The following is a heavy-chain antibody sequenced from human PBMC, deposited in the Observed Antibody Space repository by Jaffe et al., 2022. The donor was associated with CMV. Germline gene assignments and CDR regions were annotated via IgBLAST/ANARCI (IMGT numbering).Heavy chain of an antibody. CDR1: GYTFTGYY. V-gene: IGHV1-2*02. CDR3: ARDRNYYGSGSYEVIIYYGMDV. J-gene: IGHJ6*02. D-gene: IGHD3-10*01. CDR2: INPNSGGT. Sequence: QVQLVQSGAEVKKPGASVKVSCKASGYTFTGYYMHWVRQAPGQGLEWMGWINPNSGGTNYAQKFQGRVTMTRDTSISTAYMELSRLRSDDTAVYYCARDRNYYGSGSYEVIIYYGMDVWGQGTTVTVSS.